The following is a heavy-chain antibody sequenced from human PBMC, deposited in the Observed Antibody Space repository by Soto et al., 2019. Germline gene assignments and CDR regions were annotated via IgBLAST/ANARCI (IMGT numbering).Heavy chain of an antibody. CDR1: GFTFSSYA. Sequence: VQLVESGGGVVQPGRSLRLSCAASGFTFSSYAMHWVRQAPGKGLEWVAVISYDGSNKYYADSVKGRFTISRDNSKNTLYLQMNSLRAEDTAVYYCARGGWWPHNPRPFGYWGQGTLVTVSS. CDR3: ARGGWWPHNPRPFGY. J-gene: IGHJ4*02. CDR2: ISYDGSNK. D-gene: IGHD2-15*01. V-gene: IGHV3-30-3*01.